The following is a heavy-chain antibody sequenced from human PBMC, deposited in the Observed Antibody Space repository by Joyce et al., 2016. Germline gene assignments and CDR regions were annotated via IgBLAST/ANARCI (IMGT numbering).Heavy chain of an antibody. V-gene: IGHV1-69*06. D-gene: IGHD6-13*01. CDR1: GGTLNTYA. Sequence: QVQLVQSGAEVKKTGSSVKVSCKVSGGTLNTYAINWVRQAPGQGLEWMGAVIPMSGTRNYAQKFQGRVTIIADISTTTASMELSSLTSEDTAMYFCARPNSSNWDHLDFWGQGTLVTVSS. CDR3: ARPNSSNWDHLDF. CDR2: VIPMSGTR. J-gene: IGHJ4*02.